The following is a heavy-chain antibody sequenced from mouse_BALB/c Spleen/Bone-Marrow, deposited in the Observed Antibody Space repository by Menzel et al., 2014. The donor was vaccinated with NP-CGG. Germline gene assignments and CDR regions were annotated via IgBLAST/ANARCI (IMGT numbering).Heavy chain of an antibody. V-gene: IGHV3-8*02. CDR2: ISYSGST. D-gene: IGHD2-3*01. J-gene: IGHJ2*01. Sequence: EVKLMESGPSLVKPSQTLSLTCSVTGDSITSGYRNWIRKFPGNKLEYMGYISYSGSTYYSPSLESRISITRDTSKNQYYLQLNSVTTEDTATYYCATYDGFYFDYWGQGTTLTVSS. CDR3: ATYDGFYFDY. CDR1: GDSITSGY.